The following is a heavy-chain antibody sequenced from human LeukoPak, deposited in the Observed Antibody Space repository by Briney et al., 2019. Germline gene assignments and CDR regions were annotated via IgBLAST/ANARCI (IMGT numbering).Heavy chain of an antibody. D-gene: IGHD3-10*01. CDR2: ISYDGSNK. V-gene: IGHV3-30*18. Sequence: GGSLRLSCAPSGFTFSSYGMHWVRQAPGKGLEWVAVISYDGSNKYYADSVKGRFTISRDNSKNTLYLQMNSLRAEDTAVYYCAKDGSGSYLYYWGQGTLVTVSS. CDR3: AKDGSGSYLYY. J-gene: IGHJ4*02. CDR1: GFTFSSYG.